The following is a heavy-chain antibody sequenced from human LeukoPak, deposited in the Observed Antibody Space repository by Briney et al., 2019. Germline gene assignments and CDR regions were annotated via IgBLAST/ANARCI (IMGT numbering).Heavy chain of an antibody. CDR1: GGSFSGYY. V-gene: IGHV4-34*01. CDR2: INHSGST. CDR3: ANRGTGYGSGSDY. D-gene: IGHD3-10*01. J-gene: IGHJ4*02. Sequence: SETLSLTCAVYGGSFSGYYWSWIRQPPGKGLEWIGEINHSGSTNYNPSLKSRVTISVDTSKNQFSLKLSSVTAADTAVYYCANRGTGYGSGSDYWGQGTLVTVSS.